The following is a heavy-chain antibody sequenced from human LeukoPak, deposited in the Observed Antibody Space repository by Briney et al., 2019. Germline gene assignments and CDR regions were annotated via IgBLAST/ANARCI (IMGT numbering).Heavy chain of an antibody. J-gene: IGHJ4*02. D-gene: IGHD3-22*01. Sequence: GASVKVSCKASGYTFTRYAMNWVRQAPGQGPEWMGWINTNAGNPTYAQGFTGRFVFSLDTSVSTAFLQITSLKAEDTAVYYCARAPYDSSGYYVYWGQGTLVTVSS. CDR1: GYTFTRYA. CDR2: INTNAGNP. CDR3: ARAPYDSSGYYVY. V-gene: IGHV7-4-1*02.